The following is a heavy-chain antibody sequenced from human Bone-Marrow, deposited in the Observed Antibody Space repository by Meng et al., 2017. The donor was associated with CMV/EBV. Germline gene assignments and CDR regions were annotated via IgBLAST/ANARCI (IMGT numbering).Heavy chain of an antibody. V-gene: IGHV3-23*01. J-gene: IGHJ4*02. Sequence: GGSLRLSCAASGFTFSDSAMSWVRQTPTKGLEWVSAISNGGRSTFYADSVKGRFIISKDNSKNTVHLQMNSLRVEDTAIYYCAKEGVYDFWSWGQGTVVTVSS. D-gene: IGHD3-3*01. CDR3: AKEGVYDFWS. CDR2: ISNGGRST. CDR1: GFTFSDSA.